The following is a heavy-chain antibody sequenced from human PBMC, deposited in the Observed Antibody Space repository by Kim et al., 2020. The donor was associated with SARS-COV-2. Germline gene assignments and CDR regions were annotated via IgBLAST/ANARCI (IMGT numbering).Heavy chain of an antibody. Sequence: HPPLTRRVTITGKKSKTQFSMRLSSVTAADTAVYYCARKYYYYGYYFDYWGQGTLVTVSS. CDR3: ARKYYYYGYYFDY. J-gene: IGHJ4*02. V-gene: IGHV4-4*02. D-gene: IGHD3-22*01.